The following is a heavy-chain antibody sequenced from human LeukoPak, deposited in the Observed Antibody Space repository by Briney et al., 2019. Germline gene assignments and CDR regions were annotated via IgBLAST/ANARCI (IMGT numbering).Heavy chain of an antibody. V-gene: IGHV3-23*01. D-gene: IGHD1-26*01. CDR2: VTGSGAGT. CDR3: ARALVGATTADY. CDR1: GFTFSSYA. Sequence: GGSLRLSCAASGFTFSSYAMSWVRQAPGQGLEWVSVVTGSGAGTYYADSVKGRFTISRDNSKNTLYLQINSLRADDTAVYYCARALVGATTADYWGQGTLVTVSS. J-gene: IGHJ4*02.